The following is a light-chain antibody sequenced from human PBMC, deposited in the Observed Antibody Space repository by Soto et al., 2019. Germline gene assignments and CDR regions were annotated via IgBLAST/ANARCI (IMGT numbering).Light chain of an antibody. CDR2: KAS. CDR3: QQHADYPIT. J-gene: IGKJ4*01. Sequence: DIQMTQSPSTLSASVGDRVTITCRASHNIDSWLAWFQHKAGKAPNLLIYKASTLERGVPLRFSGSASGTEFTLTISSLQPDDFATYYCQQHADYPITFGGGTKVDIK. CDR1: HNIDSW. V-gene: IGKV1-5*03.